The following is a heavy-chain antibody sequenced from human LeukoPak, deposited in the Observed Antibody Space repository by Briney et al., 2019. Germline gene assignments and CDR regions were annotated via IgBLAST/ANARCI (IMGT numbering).Heavy chain of an antibody. CDR1: GSIFTSYW. V-gene: IGHV5-51*01. CDR3: ARRHKTNADAFDI. Sequence: GASLEICCEGSGSIFTSYWIGWGRPLPGKGLEWMGIIYPGDSDTRYSPSFQGQVTISADKSISTAYLQWSSLKASDTAMYYCARRHKTNADAFDIWGQGTMVTVSS. D-gene: IGHD2-8*01. CDR2: IYPGDSDT. J-gene: IGHJ3*02.